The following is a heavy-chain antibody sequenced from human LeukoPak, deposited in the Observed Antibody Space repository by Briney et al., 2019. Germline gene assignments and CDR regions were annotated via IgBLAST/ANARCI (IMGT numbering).Heavy chain of an antibody. CDR2: ISSSTYYT. D-gene: IGHD6-13*01. CDR3: ARETIAASDY. Sequence: GGSLRLSCAAPGFTLSDYYMSWIRQAPGKGLEWVSSISSSTYYTNYADSVKGRFTISRDNAKNSLYLQMISLRAEDTAVYYCARETIAASDYWGQGTLVTVSS. V-gene: IGHV3-11*06. CDR1: GFTLSDYY. J-gene: IGHJ4*02.